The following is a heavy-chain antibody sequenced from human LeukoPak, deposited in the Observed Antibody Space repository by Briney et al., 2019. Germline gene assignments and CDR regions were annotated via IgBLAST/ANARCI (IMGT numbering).Heavy chain of an antibody. Sequence: PGGSLRLSCAASGFTFSSYGMNWVRQAPGRGLEWVSSISSSSSYIYYGDSVKGRFTISRDNAKNSLYLQMSSLRAEDTAVYYCANSGYSSSWYFAHWGQGTLVTVSS. CDR1: GFTFSSYG. CDR3: ANSGYSSSWYFAH. D-gene: IGHD6-13*01. J-gene: IGHJ4*02. V-gene: IGHV3-21*01. CDR2: ISSSSSYI.